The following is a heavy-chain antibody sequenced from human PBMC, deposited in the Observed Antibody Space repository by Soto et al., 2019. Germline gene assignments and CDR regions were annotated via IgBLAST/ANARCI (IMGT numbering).Heavy chain of an antibody. CDR3: AKDPPDITGTTRVVDAFDI. Sequence: GGSLRLSCAASGFTFSSYAMSWVRQAPGKGLEWVSAFSGSGGSTYYADSVKGRFTISRDNSKNTLYLQMNSLRAEDTAVYYCAKDPPDITGTTRVVDAFDIWGQGTMVTVSS. V-gene: IGHV3-23*01. CDR2: FSGSGGST. CDR1: GFTFSSYA. J-gene: IGHJ3*02. D-gene: IGHD1-20*01.